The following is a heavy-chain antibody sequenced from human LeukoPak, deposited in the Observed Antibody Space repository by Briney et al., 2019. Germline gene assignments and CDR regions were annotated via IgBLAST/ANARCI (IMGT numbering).Heavy chain of an antibody. V-gene: IGHV3-7*01. J-gene: IGHJ4*02. D-gene: IGHD6-19*01. CDR2: IKQDGSEK. Sequence: GGSLRLSCAASGFTYSNYWMNWVRQAPGKGLEWVANIKQDGSEKYYVDSVKGRFTISRDNSKNTLYLQMNSLRGEDTAVYYCARDRKGGSGWTLFDYWGQGTLVTVSS. CDR1: GFTYSNYW. CDR3: ARDRKGGSGWTLFDY.